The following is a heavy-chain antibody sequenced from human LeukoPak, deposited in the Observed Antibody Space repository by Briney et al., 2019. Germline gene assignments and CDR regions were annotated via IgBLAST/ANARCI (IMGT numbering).Heavy chain of an antibody. J-gene: IGHJ4*02. V-gene: IGHV6-1*01. CDR3: ARGWGGNFAY. Sequence: SQTLSLTSALSGDSVSINSATWNWTRQSPSGGLELLGSTYYRSKWYNDYAVSVKSRITITPDTSKSQFSLQLNSVTPEDTAVYYCARGWGGNFAYWGQGTLVTVSS. CDR2: TYYRSKWYN. D-gene: IGHD3-16*01. CDR1: GDSVSINSAT.